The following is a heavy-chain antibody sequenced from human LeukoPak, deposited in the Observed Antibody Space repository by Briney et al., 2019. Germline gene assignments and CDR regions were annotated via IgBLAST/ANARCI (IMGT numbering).Heavy chain of an antibody. CDR1: GGSVASTNW. CDR3: AREGGFYRPLDY. J-gene: IGHJ4*02. V-gene: IGHV4-4*02. Sequence: SETLSLTCGVSGGSVASTNWWTWVRQPPGKSLEWIGEVHLDGTTNYNPSLKSRLTMSVDLSENHISLTLTSVTAADTAVYYCAREGGFYRPLDYAGEGTLVSVSS. D-gene: IGHD3-3*01. CDR2: VHLDGTT.